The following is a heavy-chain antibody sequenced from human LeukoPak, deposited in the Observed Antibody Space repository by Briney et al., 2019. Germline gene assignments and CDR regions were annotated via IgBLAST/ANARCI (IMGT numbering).Heavy chain of an antibody. D-gene: IGHD3-10*01. V-gene: IGHV3-53*01. CDR1: GFTVSSNY. Sequence: GGSLRLSCAASGFTVSSNYMSWVRQAPGKGLEWVSVIYSGGSTYYADSVKGRFTISRDNSKNTLYLHMTTLRAAETAVYYCARESFGGGDAFDIWGQGTMVTVSS. CDR3: ARESFGGGDAFDI. J-gene: IGHJ3*02. CDR2: IYSGGST.